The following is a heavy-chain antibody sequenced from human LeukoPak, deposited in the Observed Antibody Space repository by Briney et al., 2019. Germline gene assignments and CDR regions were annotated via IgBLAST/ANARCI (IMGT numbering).Heavy chain of an antibody. J-gene: IGHJ4*02. CDR2: IKGGGGDP. CDR3: AKGGHDFNPFYW. D-gene: IGHD2-21*02. CDR1: GFTFSTSA. Sequence: GGSLRFSCAASGFTFSTSAMGWVRQAPGKGLEWVSSIKGGGGDPFYADSVKGRFTISRDNSKNTLFLQLNSLRADDSAVYYCAKGGHDFNPFYWWGQGTLVTVSS. V-gene: IGHV3-23*01.